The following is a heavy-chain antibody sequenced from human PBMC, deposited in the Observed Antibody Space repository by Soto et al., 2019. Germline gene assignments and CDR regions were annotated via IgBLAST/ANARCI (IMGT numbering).Heavy chain of an antibody. Sequence: HPGGSLRLSCAASGFTFSSYGMHWVRQAPGKGLEWVAVISYDGSNKYYADSVKGRFTISRDNSKNTLYLQMNSLRAEDTAVYYCAEGGYSSSWSRRPLYYYGMDVWGQGTTVTVSS. D-gene: IGHD6-13*01. CDR3: AEGGYSSSWSRRPLYYYGMDV. V-gene: IGHV3-30*18. J-gene: IGHJ6*02. CDR1: GFTFSSYG. CDR2: ISYDGSNK.